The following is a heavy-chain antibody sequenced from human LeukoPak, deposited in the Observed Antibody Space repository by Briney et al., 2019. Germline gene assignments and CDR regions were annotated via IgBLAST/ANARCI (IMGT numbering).Heavy chain of an antibody. CDR2: IYSGGST. CDR3: ARGARIAVALYYFDY. D-gene: IGHD6-19*01. CDR1: GLTFSSYA. Sequence: GGSLRLSCAASGLTFSSYAMSWVRQAPRKGLEGVSVIYSGGSTYYADSVKGRFTISRDNSKNTLYLQMNSLRAEDTAVYYCARGARIAVALYYFDYWGQGTLVTVSS. V-gene: IGHV3-53*01. J-gene: IGHJ4*02.